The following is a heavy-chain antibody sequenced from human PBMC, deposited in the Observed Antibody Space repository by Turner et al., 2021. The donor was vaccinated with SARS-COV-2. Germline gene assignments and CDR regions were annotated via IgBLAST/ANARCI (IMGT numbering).Heavy chain of an antibody. V-gene: IGHV4-34*01. CDR3: ARVWVRWWYFDL. J-gene: IGHJ2*01. CDR2: INHSGST. Sequence: QLQLQQWGAGLLQPSETLSLTCAVYGGSFSGYYWSWISQPPGKGLEWIGEINHSGSTNFNPSLKNLVTKSVDTSKNQFSLKLSSVTAADTAVYYCARVWVRWWYFDLWGRGTLVTVSS. D-gene: IGHD7-27*01. CDR1: GGSFSGYY.